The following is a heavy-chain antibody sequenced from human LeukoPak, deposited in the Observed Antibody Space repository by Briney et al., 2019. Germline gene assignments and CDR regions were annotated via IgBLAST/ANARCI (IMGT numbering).Heavy chain of an antibody. J-gene: IGHJ4*02. CDR3: ASSPKGQEWAYFDY. CDR1: GGTFSSYA. V-gene: IGHV1-69*05. D-gene: IGHD1-26*01. CDR2: TIPIFGTA. Sequence: ASVKVSCKASGGTFSSYAISWVRQAPGQGLEWMGGTIPIFGTANYAQKFQGRVTITTDESTSTAYMELSSLRSEDTAVYYCASSPKGQEWAYFDYWGQGTLVTVSS.